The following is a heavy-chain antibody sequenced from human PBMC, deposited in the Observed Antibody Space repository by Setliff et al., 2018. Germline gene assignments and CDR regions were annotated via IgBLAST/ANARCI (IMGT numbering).Heavy chain of an antibody. CDR3: ASTSSGSYHF. CDR1: GYTFISYG. D-gene: IGHD3-10*01. J-gene: IGHJ4*02. V-gene: IGHV1-18*01. Sequence: ASVKVSCKSPGYTFISYGISWVRQAPGQGLEWMGWISAYNGNTNYAQTLQGRVTMTTDTSTSTAYMELRSLRSDDTAVYYCASTSSGSYHFWGQGTLVTVSS. CDR2: ISAYNGNT.